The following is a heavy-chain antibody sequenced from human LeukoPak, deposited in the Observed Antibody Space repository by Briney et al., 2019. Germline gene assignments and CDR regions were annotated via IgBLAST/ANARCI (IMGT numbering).Heavy chain of an antibody. J-gene: IGHJ4*02. CDR2: ISSDGGRT. CDR1: GFTFSSFA. D-gene: IGHD1-26*01. CDR3: VKDPSGNYFYFDY. V-gene: IGHV3-64D*09. Sequence: PGGSLRLSCSASGFTFSSFAMFWVRQAPGKGLEYVSGISSDGGRTNYADSVEARFTIYRDNSKVTLYLQMTSLRPEDTAIYYCVKDPSGNYFYFDYWGQGTLVTVSS.